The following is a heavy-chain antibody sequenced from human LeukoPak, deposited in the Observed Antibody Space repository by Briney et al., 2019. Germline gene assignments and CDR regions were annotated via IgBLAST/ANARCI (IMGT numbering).Heavy chain of an antibody. V-gene: IGHV4-39*07. Sequence: SETLSLTCTVSGGSISSSNYYWGWIRQPPGKGLEWIGSIYYSGTTYYNPSLKSRVTISVDTSKNQFSLKLSSVTAADTAVYYCARSQTYCGGECLDYWGQGTLVTVSS. D-gene: IGHD2-21*01. CDR2: IYYSGTT. CDR1: GGSISSSNYY. CDR3: ARSQTYCGGECLDY. J-gene: IGHJ4*02.